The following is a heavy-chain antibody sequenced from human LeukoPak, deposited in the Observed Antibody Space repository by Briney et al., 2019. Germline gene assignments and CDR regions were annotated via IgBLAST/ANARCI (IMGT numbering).Heavy chain of an antibody. CDR1: GGSFSGYY. J-gene: IGHJ4*02. V-gene: IGHV4-34*01. D-gene: IGHD2/OR15-2a*01. CDR3: ARGRDGFLY. CDR2: INHSGST. Sequence: SETLSLTCAVYGGSFSGYYWSWIRQPPGKGLEWIGEINHSGSTNYNPSLKSRVTISVDTSKNQFSQKLSSVTAADTAVYYCARGRDGFLYWGQGTLVTVSS.